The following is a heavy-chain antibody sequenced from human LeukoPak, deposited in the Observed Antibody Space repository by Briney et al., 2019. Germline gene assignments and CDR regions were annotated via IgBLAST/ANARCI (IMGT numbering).Heavy chain of an antibody. V-gene: IGHV4-34*01. CDR1: GGSFSGYY. D-gene: IGHD5-12*01. Sequence: SETLSLTCAVYGGSFSGYYWSWIRQPPGKGLEWSGEINHSGSTNYNPSLKSRVTISVDTSKNQFSLKLSSVTAADTAVYYCARSPLYSGYDYFDYWGQGTLVTVSS. CDR3: ARSPLYSGYDYFDY. J-gene: IGHJ4*02. CDR2: INHSGST.